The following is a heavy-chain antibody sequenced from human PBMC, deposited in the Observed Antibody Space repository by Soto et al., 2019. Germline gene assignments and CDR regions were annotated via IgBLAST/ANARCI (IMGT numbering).Heavy chain of an antibody. V-gene: IGHV1-18*01. CDR2: ISAYNGNT. J-gene: IGHJ5*02. CDR1: GYTFTSYG. Sequence: ASVKVSCKASGYTFTSYGISWVRQAPGQGLEWMGWISAYNGNTIYAQKLQGRVTMTTDTSTSTAYVELRSLRSDDTAVYYCARDWPYCSGGSCYSGGWFDPWGQGTLVTVSS. D-gene: IGHD2-15*01. CDR3: ARDWPYCSGGSCYSGGWFDP.